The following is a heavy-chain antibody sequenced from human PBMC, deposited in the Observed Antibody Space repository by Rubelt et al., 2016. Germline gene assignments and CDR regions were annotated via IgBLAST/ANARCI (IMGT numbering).Heavy chain of an antibody. Sequence: QVQLQESGPGLVKPSETLSLTCTVSGGSISGSYWSWIRQPPGKGLEWLGFIYYSGRTNYNPSLNSRITISVNTSKNQFSLKLTAVSAAGTAVYYCARLRGGTDYWGQGTLVTVSS. J-gene: IGHJ4*02. V-gene: IGHV4-59*08. D-gene: IGHD3-10*01. CDR3: ARLRGGTDY. CDR2: IYYSGRT. CDR1: GGSISGSY.